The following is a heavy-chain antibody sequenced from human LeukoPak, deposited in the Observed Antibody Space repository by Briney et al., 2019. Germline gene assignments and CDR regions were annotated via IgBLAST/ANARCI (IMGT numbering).Heavy chain of an antibody. D-gene: IGHD2-2*01. V-gene: IGHV3-48*01. CDR2: IGSTSI. CDR3: ARDGSPAGAGDFDY. J-gene: IGHJ4*02. CDR1: GFRTRTYS. Sequence: GGSLRLSCAASGFRTRTYSMGWVRQAPGKGMEWVSYIGSTSIYADSMEGRFTISRDNAKNTLYLQMNSLRAEDTAVYYCARDGSPAGAGDFDYWGQGTPVTVSS.